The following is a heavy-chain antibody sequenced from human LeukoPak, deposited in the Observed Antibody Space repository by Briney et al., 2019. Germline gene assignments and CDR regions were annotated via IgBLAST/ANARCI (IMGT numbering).Heavy chain of an antibody. V-gene: IGHV1-46*01. CDR1: GYTFTSYY. CDR2: INPSGGST. D-gene: IGHD3-22*01. Sequence: ASVKVSCKASGYTFTSYYMHWVRQAPGQGLEWMGIINPSGGSTSYAQKFQGRVTMTRDMSTSTVYMELSSLRSEDTAVYYCARTHYDSSGYYHDAFDIWGQGTMVTVSS. J-gene: IGHJ3*02. CDR3: ARTHYDSSGYYHDAFDI.